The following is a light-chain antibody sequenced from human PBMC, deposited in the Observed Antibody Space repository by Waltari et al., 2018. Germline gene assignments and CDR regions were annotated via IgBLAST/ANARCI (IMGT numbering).Light chain of an antibody. Sequence: QSALTQPASVSGSPGQSITISCTGTSSDVGSYNSVSWYQDHPGHGPKFLICDVSDRPSGVSARFSGSKSGNTASLTISGLQAEDEADYYCSSQSSDNVVLFGGGTRLTVL. CDR1: SSDVGSYNS. CDR2: DVS. J-gene: IGLJ3*02. V-gene: IGLV2-14*03. CDR3: SSQSSDNVVL.